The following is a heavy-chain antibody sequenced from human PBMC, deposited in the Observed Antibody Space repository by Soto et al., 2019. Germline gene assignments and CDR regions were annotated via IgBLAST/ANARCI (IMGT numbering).Heavy chain of an antibody. CDR2: INHSGST. CDR1: GGSFSGYY. CDR3: ARATRTTVTTMNYYGMDV. D-gene: IGHD4-17*01. Sequence: PSETLSLTCAVHGGSFSGYYWSWIRQPPGKGLEWIGEINHSGSTNYNPSLKSRVTISVDTSKNQFSLKLSSVTAADTAVYYCARATRTTVTTMNYYGMDVWGQGTTVTVSS. J-gene: IGHJ6*02. V-gene: IGHV4-34*01.